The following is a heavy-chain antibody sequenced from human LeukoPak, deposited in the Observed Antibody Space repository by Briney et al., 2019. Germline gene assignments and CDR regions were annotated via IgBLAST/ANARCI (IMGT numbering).Heavy chain of an antibody. V-gene: IGHV4-34*01. J-gene: IGHJ4*02. Sequence: PSETLSLTCAVYGGSFSGYYWSWIRQPPGKGLEWIGEINHSGSTYYNPSLKSRVTISVDTSKNQFSLKLSSVTAADTAVYYCARGYLHYYYDSSGYYNYWGQGTLVTVSS. CDR1: GGSFSGYY. CDR3: ARGYLHYYYDSSGYYNY. D-gene: IGHD3-22*01. CDR2: INHSGST.